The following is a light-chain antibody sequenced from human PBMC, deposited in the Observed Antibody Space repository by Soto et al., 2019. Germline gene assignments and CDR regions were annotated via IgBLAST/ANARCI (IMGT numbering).Light chain of an antibody. Sequence: QSALTQPRSVSGSPGQSVTISCTGTSGDVGGYNYVSWYQHRPGEAPQLMIYDVTERPSGVPDRFSGSKSGNTASLTISGLQADDEADYYCSSYAGTYTWVFGGGTKVTVL. CDR2: DVT. CDR1: SGDVGGYNY. J-gene: IGLJ3*02. V-gene: IGLV2-11*01. CDR3: SSYAGTYTWV.